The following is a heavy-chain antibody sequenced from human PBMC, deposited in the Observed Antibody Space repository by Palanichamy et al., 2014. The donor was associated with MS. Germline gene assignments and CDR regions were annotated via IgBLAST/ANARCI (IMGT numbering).Heavy chain of an antibody. CDR3: ASQLTLIGWFDP. D-gene: IGHD3-16*02. Sequence: EVQLVESGGGLVQPGGSLRLSCAASGFNLTNYWMSWVRQAPGKGLEWVANIKQDGSEKYYVDSVKGRFTISRDNVKNSLYLQMNSLRVKDTAMYYCASQLTLIGWFDPWGQGTLVTVSS. CDR1: GFNLTNYW. J-gene: IGHJ5*02. V-gene: IGHV3-7*01. CDR2: IKQDGSEK.